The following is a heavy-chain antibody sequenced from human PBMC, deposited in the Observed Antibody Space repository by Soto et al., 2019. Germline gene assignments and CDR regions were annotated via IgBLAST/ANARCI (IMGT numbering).Heavy chain of an antibody. Sequence: GGSLRLSCEASGFIFSCYWMSWVRKAPGKGLEWVANIKEDGSEKYYVDSVKGRFTIFRDNAKKSLFLQMNSLRVEDTAIYYYARDRRNMYYYGSGNQYIDSYPDYWGQGTLVTVSS. CDR1: GFIFSCYW. D-gene: IGHD3-10*01. CDR3: ARDRRNMYYYGSGNQYIDSYPDY. V-gene: IGHV3-7*01. J-gene: IGHJ4*01. CDR2: IKEDGSEK.